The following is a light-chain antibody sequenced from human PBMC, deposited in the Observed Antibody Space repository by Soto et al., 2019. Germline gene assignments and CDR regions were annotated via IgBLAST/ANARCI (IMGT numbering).Light chain of an antibody. J-gene: IGLJ2*01. CDR3: SSYAGTTNYGV. V-gene: IGLV2-8*01. Sequence: QSALTQPPSASGSPGQSVTISCTGTSSDVGGYNYVSWYQQHPGKAPKLMIYEVSKRPSGVPDRFSGSKSGNTASLTVSGLQAEDEADYYCSSYAGTTNYGVVGGGTKLTVL. CDR1: SSDVGGYNY. CDR2: EVS.